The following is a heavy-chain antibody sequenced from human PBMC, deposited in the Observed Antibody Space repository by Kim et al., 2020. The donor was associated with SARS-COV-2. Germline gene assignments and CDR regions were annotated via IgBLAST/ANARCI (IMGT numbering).Heavy chain of an antibody. Sequence: GESLKISCKGSGYSFTSYWISCVRQMPGKSLEWMGRIDPSDSYTNYSPSFQGHVTISADKSISTAYLQWSSLKASDTAMYYCARHSIVVVPAAIPAIDYWGQGTLVTVSS. CDR3: ARHSIVVVPAAIPAIDY. D-gene: IGHD2-2*01. CDR1: GYSFTSYW. V-gene: IGHV5-10-1*01. CDR2: IDPSDSYT. J-gene: IGHJ4*02.